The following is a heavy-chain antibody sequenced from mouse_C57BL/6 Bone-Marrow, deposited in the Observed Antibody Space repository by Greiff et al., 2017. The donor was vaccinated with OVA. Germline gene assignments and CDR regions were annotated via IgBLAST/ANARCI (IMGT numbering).Heavy chain of an antibody. V-gene: IGHV3-6*01. CDR1: GYSITSGYY. D-gene: IGHD1-1*01. CDR3: ARGSLFITTVVATPFDY. J-gene: IGHJ2*01. CDR2: ISYDGSN. Sequence: EVQLVESGPGLVKPSQSLSLTCSVTGYSITSGYYWNWIRQFPGNKLEWMGYISYDGSNNYNPSLKNRISITRDTSKNQFFLKLNSVTTEDTATYYCARGSLFITTVVATPFDYWGQGTTLTVSS.